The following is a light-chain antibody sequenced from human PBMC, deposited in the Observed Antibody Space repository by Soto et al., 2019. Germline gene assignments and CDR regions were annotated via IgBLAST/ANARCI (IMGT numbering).Light chain of an antibody. CDR1: SSDVGGYNY. J-gene: IGLJ1*01. V-gene: IGLV2-14*01. CDR3: SSYTSSSTLYV. Sequence: QSVQTQPASVTGYPGQSLTIYCTGTSSDVGGYNYVSWYQQHPGKAPKLMIYDVSNRPSGVSNRFSGSKSGNTASLTISGLQAEDEADYYCSSYTSSSTLYVFGTGTKVTVL. CDR2: DVS.